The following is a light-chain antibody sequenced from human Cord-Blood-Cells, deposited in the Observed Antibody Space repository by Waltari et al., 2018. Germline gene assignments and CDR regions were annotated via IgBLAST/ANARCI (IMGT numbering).Light chain of an antibody. J-gene: IGKJ3*01. CDR2: DAS. V-gene: IGKV3-11*01. CDR1: QSVSSY. CDR3: QQRSNWPLFT. Sequence: EIVLTQSPATLSLSPGARATLSCRASQSVSSYSAWYQQKPGQAPRLLIYDASNRATGIPARFSGSGSGTDFTLTISSLEPEDFAVYYCQQRSNWPLFTFGPGTKVDIK.